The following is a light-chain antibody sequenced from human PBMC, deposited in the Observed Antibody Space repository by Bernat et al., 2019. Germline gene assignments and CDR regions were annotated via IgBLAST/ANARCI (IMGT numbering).Light chain of an antibody. CDR1: SSDVGGYNY. J-gene: IGLJ3*02. V-gene: IGLV2-8*01. CDR2: EVS. CDR3: SSYAGSNNWV. Sequence: QSALTQPPSASGSPGQSVTISCTGTSSDVGGYNYVSWYQQHPGKAPRLMIYEVSKRPSGVPDRFSGSKSGNTASLTVSGLQAEDEADYYCSSYAGSNNWVCGGGTKLTV.